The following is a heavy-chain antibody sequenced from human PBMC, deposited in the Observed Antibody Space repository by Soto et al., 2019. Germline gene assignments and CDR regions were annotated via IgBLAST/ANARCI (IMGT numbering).Heavy chain of an antibody. D-gene: IGHD2-21*02. V-gene: IGHV1-69*01. CDR1: GGRLYRSS. J-gene: IGHJ6*02. CDR3: ARDGGGLLQSEREGYCDCGMDA. CDR2: IIPIVGTA. Sequence: ACGGRLYRSSLCGLRQKKRQGLEFMGVIIPIVGTANYAQKFQGRVTITADESTSTAYMQMNSLRAEDTAVYYCARDGGGLLQSEREGYCDCGMDAGGQG.